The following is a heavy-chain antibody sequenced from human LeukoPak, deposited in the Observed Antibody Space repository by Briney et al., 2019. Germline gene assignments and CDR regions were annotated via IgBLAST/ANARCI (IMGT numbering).Heavy chain of an antibody. CDR2: IRYDGSNK. CDR1: GFSFSSNS. J-gene: IGHJ3*02. D-gene: IGHD3-9*01. Sequence: GGSLRLYCAASGFSFSSNSMSWVRQAPGKGLEWVAFIRYDGSNKYYSDSVKGRFTISRDNSKNTLYLQMNSLRAEDTAVYYCAKGPNYDILTGWRKTHNAFDIWGHGTIVTVSS. CDR3: AKGPNYDILTGWRKTHNAFDI. V-gene: IGHV3-30*02.